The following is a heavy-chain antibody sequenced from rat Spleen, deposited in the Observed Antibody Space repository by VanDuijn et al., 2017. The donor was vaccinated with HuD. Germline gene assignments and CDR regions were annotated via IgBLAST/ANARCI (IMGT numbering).Heavy chain of an antibody. D-gene: IGHD1-11*01. CDR2: ISPSGDGT. CDR1: GFTFSNYD. V-gene: IGHV5-27*01. Sequence: EVQLVESGGGLVQPGRSLKLSCAASGFTFSNYDMAWVRQAPTKGLEWVASISPSGDGTYYRDSVKGRFTVSRDNAKSTLYLQMDSLRSEDTATYYCTTPIYGGYGEGWFAYWGQGTLVTVSS. CDR3: TTPIYGGYGEGWFAY. J-gene: IGHJ3*01.